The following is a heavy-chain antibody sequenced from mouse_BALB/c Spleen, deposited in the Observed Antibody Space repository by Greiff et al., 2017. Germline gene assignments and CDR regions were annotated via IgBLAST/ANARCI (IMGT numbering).Heavy chain of an antibody. CDR2: IYPGNVNT. Sequence: QVQLQQSGPELVKPGASVRISCKASGYTFTSYYIHWVKQRPGQGLEWIGWIYPGNVNTKYNEKFKGKATLTADKSSSTAYMQLSSLTSEDSAVYFCARLPLGENAMDYWGQGTSVTVSS. V-gene: IGHV1S56*01. CDR1: GYTFTSYY. CDR3: ARLPLGENAMDY. J-gene: IGHJ4*01.